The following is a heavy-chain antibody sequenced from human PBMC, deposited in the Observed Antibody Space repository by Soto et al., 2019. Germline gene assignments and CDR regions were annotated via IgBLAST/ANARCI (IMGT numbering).Heavy chain of an antibody. CDR3: ANLGYCSSTSCSRALDV. Sequence: QLQLQESGPGLVKPSETLSLTCTVSGGSISSSSYYWGWIRQPPGKGLEWIGSIYYSGSTYYNPSLKSRVTISVDTSKNQFSLQLSSVTAADTAVYSCANLGYCSSTSCSRALDVWGQGTTVTVSS. CDR1: GGSISSSSYY. D-gene: IGHD2-2*01. J-gene: IGHJ6*02. V-gene: IGHV4-39*01. CDR2: IYYSGST.